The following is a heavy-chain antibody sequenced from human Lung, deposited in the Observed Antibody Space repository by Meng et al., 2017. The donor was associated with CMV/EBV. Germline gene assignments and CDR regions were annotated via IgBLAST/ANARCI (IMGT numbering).Heavy chain of an antibody. V-gene: IGHV4-4*02. Sequence: HGHLRGWGPDLVTPSETLALPCAVSGDSITNHNWWAWVRQPPGKGLEWIGEIPHRGSSAYNPSLKSRVSMSIDKSKNQFSLKLTSVTAADTAVYHCLRRSGGSVWGQGTLVTASS. CDR3: LRRSGGSV. CDR2: IPHRGSS. CDR1: GDSITNHNW. D-gene: IGHD3-10*01. J-gene: IGHJ1*01.